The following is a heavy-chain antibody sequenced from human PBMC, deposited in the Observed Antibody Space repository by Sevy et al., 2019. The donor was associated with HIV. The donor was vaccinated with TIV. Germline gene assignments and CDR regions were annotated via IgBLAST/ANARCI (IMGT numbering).Heavy chain of an antibody. CDR3: ARQQLVRESYYYYYMDV. D-gene: IGHD6-13*01. Sequence: GESLKISCKGSGYSFTSYWIGWVRQMPGKGLEWMGIIYPGDSDTRYSPSFQGQVTISADKSISTAYLQWSSLKASDTTMYYCARQQLVRESYYYYYMDVWGKGTTVTVSS. CDR2: IYPGDSDT. J-gene: IGHJ6*03. CDR1: GYSFTSYW. V-gene: IGHV5-51*01.